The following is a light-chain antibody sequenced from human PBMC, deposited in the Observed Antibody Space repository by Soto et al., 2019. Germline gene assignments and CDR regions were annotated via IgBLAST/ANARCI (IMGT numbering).Light chain of an antibody. CDR3: SSHTPRRTPV. V-gene: IGLV2-14*01. J-gene: IGLJ2*01. CDR2: EVS. CDR1: SSDVGGYNY. Sequence: QSALTQPASVSGSPGQSITISCTGTSSDVGGYNYVSWYQHHPGKAPKLMIYEVSNRPSGVSNRFSGSKSGNTASLTISGLQADDEADYYCSSHTPRRTPVFGGGTQLTVL.